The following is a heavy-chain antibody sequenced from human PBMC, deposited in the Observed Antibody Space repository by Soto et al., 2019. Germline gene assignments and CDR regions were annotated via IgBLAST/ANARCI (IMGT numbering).Heavy chain of an antibody. D-gene: IGHD3-22*01. CDR1: GGSISSSSYY. V-gene: IGHV4-39*07. CDR2: IYYSGST. Sequence: SETLSLTCTVSGGSISSSSYYWGWIRQPPGKGLEWIGSIYYSGSTYYNPSLKSRVTISVDTSKNQFSLKLSSVTAAVTALYYCARGSGYYHWFDPWGQGTLVTVSS. CDR3: ARGSGYYHWFDP. J-gene: IGHJ5*02.